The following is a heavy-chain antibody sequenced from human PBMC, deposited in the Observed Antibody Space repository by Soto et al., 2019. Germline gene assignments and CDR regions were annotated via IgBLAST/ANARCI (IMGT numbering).Heavy chain of an antibody. V-gene: IGHV4-39*01. J-gene: IGHJ6*03. CDR1: GGSISSSSYY. D-gene: IGHD3-3*01. Sequence: SETLSLTCTVSGGSISSSSYYWGWIRQPPGKGLEWIGSIYYSGSTYYNPSLKSRVTISEDTSKNQFSLKLSSVTAADTAVYYCARVRFLEWLLYYMDVWGKGTTVTVSS. CDR3: ARVRFLEWLLYYMDV. CDR2: IYYSGST.